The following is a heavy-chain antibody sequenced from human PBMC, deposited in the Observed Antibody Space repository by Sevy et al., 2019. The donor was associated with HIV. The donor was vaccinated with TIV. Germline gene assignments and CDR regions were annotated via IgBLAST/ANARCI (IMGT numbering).Heavy chain of an antibody. V-gene: IGHV3-30*02. J-gene: IGHJ5*02. D-gene: IGHD2-15*01. Sequence: GGSLRLSCAASGFTLSSVGIHWVRLTPGTGLEWLAFIGHDGNKYFYGASVKGRITSSRENSKNTVSLQMNSLRVEDTAIYYCAKNYCIGNDCFLGWFDPRGQGTVVTVSS. CDR2: IGHDGNKY. CDR1: GFTLSSVG. CDR3: AKNYCIGNDCFLGWFDP.